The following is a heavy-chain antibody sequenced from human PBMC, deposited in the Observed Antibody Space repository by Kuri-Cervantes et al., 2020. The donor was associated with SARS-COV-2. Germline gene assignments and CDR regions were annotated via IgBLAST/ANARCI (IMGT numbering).Heavy chain of an antibody. D-gene: IGHD3-3*01. CDR2: INPNSGGT. CDR1: GYTFTGYY. V-gene: IGHV1-2*02. CDR3: ARGVTIFGVVSYYYYMDV. Sequence: ASVKVSCKASGYTFTGYYMHWVRQAPGQGLEWMGWINPNSGGTNYAQKFQGRVTMTRDTSISTAYMELSRLRPDDTAVYYCARGVTIFGVVSYYYYMDVWDKGTTVTVSS. J-gene: IGHJ6*03.